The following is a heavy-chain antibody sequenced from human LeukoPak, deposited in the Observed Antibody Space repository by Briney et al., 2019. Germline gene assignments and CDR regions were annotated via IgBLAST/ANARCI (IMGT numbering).Heavy chain of an antibody. Sequence: PGRSLRLSCAASGFTFDDYAMHWVRQAPGKGLEWVSGISWNSGSIGYADSVKGRFTISRDNAKNSLYLQMNSLRAGDTALYYCAKSNAYDSSGYSDGGMDVWGQGTTVTVSS. V-gene: IGHV3-9*01. CDR2: ISWNSGSI. CDR3: AKSNAYDSSGYSDGGMDV. J-gene: IGHJ6*02. CDR1: GFTFDDYA. D-gene: IGHD3-22*01.